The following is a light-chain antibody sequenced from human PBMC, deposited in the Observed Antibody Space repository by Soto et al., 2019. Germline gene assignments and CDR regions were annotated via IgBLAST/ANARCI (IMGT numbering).Light chain of an antibody. CDR2: KAS. Sequence: DIQMTQSPSTLSASVGDTVIITCRASQNINTWLAWHQQKPGKAPKLLISKASSLESGVPSRFSGSGSGTEFTLTISSLQPDDFATYYCQQYFRFRAFGPGTKVDIK. J-gene: IGKJ1*01. V-gene: IGKV1-5*03. CDR1: QNINTW. CDR3: QQYFRFRA.